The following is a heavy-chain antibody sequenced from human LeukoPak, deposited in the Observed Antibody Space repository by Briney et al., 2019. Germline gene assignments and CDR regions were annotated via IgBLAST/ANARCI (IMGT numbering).Heavy chain of an antibody. J-gene: IGHJ3*02. V-gene: IGHV3-33*01. D-gene: IGHD3-10*01. CDR2: IWYDGSNK. CDR1: GFTFNIYG. Sequence: GGSLRLSCAASGFTFNIYGTHWVRQAPGKGLEWVAVIWYDGSNKYYADSVKGRFTISRDNSKNTLYLQMNSLRAEDTAVYYCAREQYGSDDALDIWGQGTMVAVSS. CDR3: AREQYGSDDALDI.